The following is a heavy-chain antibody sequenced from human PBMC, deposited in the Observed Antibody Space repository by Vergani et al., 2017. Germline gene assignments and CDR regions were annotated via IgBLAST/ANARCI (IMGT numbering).Heavy chain of an antibody. CDR1: GFTFSSYW. Sequence: EVQLVESGGGLVQPGGSLRLSCAASGFTFSSYWMSWVRPAPGKGLEWVANIKQDGSEKYYVDSLNGRFTISRDNAKNSLYLQMNSLRAEDTAVYYCARDEAVYYYYGMDVWGQGTTVTVSS. J-gene: IGHJ6*02. V-gene: IGHV3-7*03. D-gene: IGHD6-25*01. CDR3: ARDEAVYYYYGMDV. CDR2: IKQDGSEK.